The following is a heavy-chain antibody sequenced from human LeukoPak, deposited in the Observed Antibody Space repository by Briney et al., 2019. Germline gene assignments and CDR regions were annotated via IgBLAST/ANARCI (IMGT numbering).Heavy chain of an antibody. D-gene: IGHD6-19*01. Sequence: GGSLRLSCAASGFTFSNYAMSWVRQAPGKGLEWVSIISGSDGSTNYADSVKGRFTISRDKSKNTLYLQMNSLRAEDTAVYYCAKVMAVAGRTNLPFDYWGQGTLVIVSS. CDR3: AKVMAVAGRTNLPFDY. V-gene: IGHV3-23*01. CDR1: GFTFSNYA. CDR2: ISGSDGST. J-gene: IGHJ4*02.